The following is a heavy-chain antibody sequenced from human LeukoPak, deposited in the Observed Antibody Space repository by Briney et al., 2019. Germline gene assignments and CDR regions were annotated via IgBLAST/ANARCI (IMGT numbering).Heavy chain of an antibody. CDR1: GFTFSSNA. D-gene: IGHD4-17*01. Sequence: GGTLRLSCAASGFTFSSNAMSWVRQAPGQGLEWVSSISGSGVNTYYADSVKGRFTISRDNSKNTLYLQMNSLRAEDTAVYYCAKVGTTVTTYHYYYMDVWGIGTTVTISS. CDR2: ISGSGVNT. CDR3: AKVGTTVTTYHYYYMDV. J-gene: IGHJ6*03. V-gene: IGHV3-23*01.